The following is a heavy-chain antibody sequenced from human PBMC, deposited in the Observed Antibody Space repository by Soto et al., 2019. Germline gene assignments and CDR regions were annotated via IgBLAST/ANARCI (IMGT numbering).Heavy chain of an antibody. Sequence: QLQLQESGPGLVKPSETLSLTCTVSGGSISSSSYYWGWIRQPPGKGLEWIGSIYYSGSTYYNPSLKSRVTISVDTSKNQFSLKLSSVTAADTAVYYCARHWGQWPDYYYFDYWGQGTLVTVSS. V-gene: IGHV4-39*01. J-gene: IGHJ4*02. D-gene: IGHD6-19*01. CDR1: GGSISSSSYY. CDR3: ARHWGQWPDYYYFDY. CDR2: IYYSGST.